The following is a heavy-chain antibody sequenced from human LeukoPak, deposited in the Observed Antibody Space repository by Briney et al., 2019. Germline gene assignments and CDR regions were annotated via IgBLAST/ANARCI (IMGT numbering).Heavy chain of an antibody. J-gene: IGHJ4*02. Sequence: PGGSLRLSCVASGFTVSSNYMSWVRQAPGKGLEWVSVIYSGGSTYYADSVKGRFTISRDNSKNTLYLQMNSLRAEDTAVYYCARVEGGDGYNHDYWGQGTLVTVSS. V-gene: IGHV3-66*01. CDR2: IYSGGST. D-gene: IGHD5-24*01. CDR1: GFTVSSNY. CDR3: ARVEGGDGYNHDY.